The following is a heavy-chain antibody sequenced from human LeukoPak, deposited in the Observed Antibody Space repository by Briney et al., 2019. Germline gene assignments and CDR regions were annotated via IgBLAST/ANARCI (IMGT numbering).Heavy chain of an antibody. CDR3: VRGGVDY. CDR1: GFTLSSYA. Sequence: GGSLRLSCAASGFTLSSYAMSWVRQAPGMGLEWVSAISGSGGSTYYAGSVKGRFTISRDNSKNTLYLQMNSLRAEDTAVYYCVRGGVDYWGQGTLVTVSS. D-gene: IGHD3-16*01. J-gene: IGHJ4*02. V-gene: IGHV3-23*01. CDR2: ISGSGGST.